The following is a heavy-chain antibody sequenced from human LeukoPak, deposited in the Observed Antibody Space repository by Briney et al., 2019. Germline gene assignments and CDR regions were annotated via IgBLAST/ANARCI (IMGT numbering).Heavy chain of an antibody. CDR3: VRRAGYLDL. D-gene: IGHD5-18*01. J-gene: IGHJ5*02. Sequence: SETLSLTCGVSDYSINSGHHWAWIRQPPGNRLGWIGSIDHSGNTYYNASLRSRVAISVDTSKNQLSLKLTSVTAADTAVYYCVRRAGYLDLWGQGTQVTVSS. CDR1: DYSINSGHH. CDR2: IDHSGNT. V-gene: IGHV4-38-2*01.